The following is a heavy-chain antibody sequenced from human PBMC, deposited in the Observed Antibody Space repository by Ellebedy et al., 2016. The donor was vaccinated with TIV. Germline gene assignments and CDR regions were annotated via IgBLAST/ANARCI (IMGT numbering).Heavy chain of an antibody. Sequence: GESLKISXAASGFMFSHYGMSWVRQAPGEGLEWVSGTSGSGGATDYADSVKGRFTISRDNSKNMLYLQMSSLRAEDTAVYYCARHADDGKGELAFHLWGQGTVVTVSS. CDR1: GFMFSHYG. CDR3: ARHADDGKGELAFHL. J-gene: IGHJ3*01. CDR2: TSGSGGAT. D-gene: IGHD3-3*02. V-gene: IGHV3-23*01.